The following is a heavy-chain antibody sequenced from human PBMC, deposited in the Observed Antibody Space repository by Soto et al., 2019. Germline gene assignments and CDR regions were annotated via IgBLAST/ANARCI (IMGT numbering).Heavy chain of an antibody. CDR3: AKDREAYRWDYMDV. J-gene: IGHJ6*03. CDR2: ISWNSGSI. CDR1: GFTFDDYA. V-gene: IGHV3-9*01. D-gene: IGHD3-16*01. Sequence: GGSLRLSCAASGFTFDDYAMHWVRQAPGKGLEWVSGISWNSGSIGYADSVKGRFTISRDNAKNSLYLQMNSLRAEDTALYYCAKDREAYRWDYMDVWGKGTTVTVSS.